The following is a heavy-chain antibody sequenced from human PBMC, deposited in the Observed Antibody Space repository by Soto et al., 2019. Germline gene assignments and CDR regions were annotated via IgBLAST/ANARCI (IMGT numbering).Heavy chain of an antibody. CDR1: GFTFSSYS. Sequence: GGSLRLSCAASGFTFSSYSMNWVRQAPGKGLEWVSSISSSSSYIYYADSVKGRFTISRDNAKNSLYLQMNSLRAEDTAVYYCARDSVYIWGSLDAFDIWGQGTMVTVSS. D-gene: IGHD3-16*01. J-gene: IGHJ3*02. V-gene: IGHV3-21*01. CDR3: ARDSVYIWGSLDAFDI. CDR2: ISSSSSYI.